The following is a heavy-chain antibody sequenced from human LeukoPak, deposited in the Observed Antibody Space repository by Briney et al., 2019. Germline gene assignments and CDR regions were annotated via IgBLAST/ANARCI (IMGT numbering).Heavy chain of an antibody. J-gene: IGHJ4*02. CDR3: ARGSGYDWRVFDY. D-gene: IGHD5-12*01. V-gene: IGHV1-2*02. CDR2: MNPNSGGT. CDR1: GYTFTGYY. Sequence: GASVNVSCKASGYTFTGYYMHWVRQAPGQGLEWMGWMNPNSGGTNYAQKFQGRVTMTRDTSISTAYMELSRLTSDDTAIYYCARGSGYDWRVFDYWGQGTLVTVSS.